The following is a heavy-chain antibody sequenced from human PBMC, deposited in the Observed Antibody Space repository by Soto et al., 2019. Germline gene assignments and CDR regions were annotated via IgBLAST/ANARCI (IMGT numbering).Heavy chain of an antibody. CDR2: ISAYNGNT. J-gene: IGHJ5*02. CDR3: ARGRRGYSYGPEGGWFDT. CDR1: GYTFTSYG. D-gene: IGHD5-18*01. Sequence: GASVKVSCKASGYTFTSYGISWVRQAPGQGLEWMGWISAYNGNTNYAQKLQGRVTMTTDTSTSTAYMELRSLRSDDTAVYYCARGRRGYSYGPEGGWFDTWGQGTLVTVSS. V-gene: IGHV1-18*04.